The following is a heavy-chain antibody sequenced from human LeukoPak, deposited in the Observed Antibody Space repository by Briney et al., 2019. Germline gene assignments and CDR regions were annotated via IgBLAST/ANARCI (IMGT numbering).Heavy chain of an antibody. J-gene: IGHJ3*02. Sequence: ASVKVSCKASGYTFTSYYMHWVRQAPGQGLERMGIINPSGGSTSYAQKFQGRVTMTRDTSTSTVYMELSSLRSEDTAAYYCARDSLELRGKGENAFDIWGQGTMVTVSS. CDR1: GYTFTSYY. CDR2: INPSGGST. D-gene: IGHD1-7*01. V-gene: IGHV1-46*01. CDR3: ARDSLELRGKGENAFDI.